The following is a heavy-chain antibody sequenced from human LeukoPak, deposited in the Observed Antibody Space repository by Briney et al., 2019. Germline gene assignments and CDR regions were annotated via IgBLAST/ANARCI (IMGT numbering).Heavy chain of an antibody. CDR2: IYYSGST. V-gene: IGHV4-59*01. Sequence: PSETLSLTCTVSGGSISSYYWSWIRQPPGKGLEWIGYIYYSGSTNYNPSLESRVTISVDTSKNQFSLKLSSVTAADTAVYYCAREALGGFDPWGQGTLVTVSS. D-gene: IGHD3-10*01. J-gene: IGHJ5*02. CDR3: AREALGGFDP. CDR1: GGSISSYY.